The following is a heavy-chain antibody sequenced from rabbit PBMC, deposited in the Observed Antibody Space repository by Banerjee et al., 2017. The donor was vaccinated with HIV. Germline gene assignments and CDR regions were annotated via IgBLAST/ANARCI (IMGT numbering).Heavy chain of an antibody. CDR3: ARPGYTAYTYAISGMDL. J-gene: IGHJ6*01. CDR2: IGAGSAGT. D-gene: IGHD7-1*01. V-gene: IGHV1S40*01. CDR1: GFSFSSGYY. Sequence: QSLEESGGDLVKPGASLTLTCTASGFSFSSGYYMCWVRQAPGKGLEWIGCIGAGSAGTYYASWAKGRFTISNTSSTTVTLQMTSLTAAGTAMYFCARPGYTAYTYAISGMDLWGQGTLVTVS.